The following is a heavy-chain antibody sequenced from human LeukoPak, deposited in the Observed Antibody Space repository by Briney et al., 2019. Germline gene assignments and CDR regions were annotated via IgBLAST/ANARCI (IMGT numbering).Heavy chain of an antibody. CDR3: AGRREGDSGLSAVDY. V-gene: IGHV3-48*03. D-gene: IGHD2-21*02. J-gene: IGHJ4*02. CDR1: GFTFSSYE. CDR2: ISSSGSTI. Sequence: PGGSLRLSCAASGFTFSSYEMNWVRQAPGKGLEWVSYISSSGSTIYYADSVKGRFTISRDNAKNSLYLQMNSLRAEDTAVYYCAGRREGDSGLSAVDYWGQGTLVTVSS.